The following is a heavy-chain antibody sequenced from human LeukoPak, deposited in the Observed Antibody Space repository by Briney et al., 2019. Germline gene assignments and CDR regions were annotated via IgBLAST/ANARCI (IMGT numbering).Heavy chain of an antibody. D-gene: IGHD3-22*01. V-gene: IGHV1-46*01. Sequence: ASVKVSCKASGYTFTAYYIHWVRQAPGQGLEWMGIITPSGGSTSYTQKFQGRVTMTRDTSTSTVYMELSSLRSEDTAVYYCARFDSSGYYLEYWGQGTLVTVSS. J-gene: IGHJ4*02. CDR3: ARFDSSGYYLEY. CDR2: ITPSGGST. CDR1: GYTFTAYY.